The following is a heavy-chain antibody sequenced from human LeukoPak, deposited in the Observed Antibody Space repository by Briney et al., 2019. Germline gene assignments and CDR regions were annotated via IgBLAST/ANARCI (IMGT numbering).Heavy chain of an antibody. CDR1: GSTFSSYE. CDR2: ISNSGSTK. Sequence: GGSLRLSCAASGSTFSSYEMNWIRQAPGKGPEWISYISNSGSTKYYADSVKGRFTISRDNAKNSLYLRMNSLRAEDAAVYYCARLREIPVFGVVTKSTSYFDYWGQGTLVTVSS. CDR3: ARLREIPVFGVVTKSTSYFDY. D-gene: IGHD3-3*01. V-gene: IGHV3-48*03. J-gene: IGHJ4*02.